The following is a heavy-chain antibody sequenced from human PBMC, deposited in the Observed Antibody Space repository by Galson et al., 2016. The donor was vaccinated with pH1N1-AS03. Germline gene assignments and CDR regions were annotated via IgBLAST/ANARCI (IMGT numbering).Heavy chain of an antibody. CDR2: IRRKGFGGTG. CDR1: GIPFGDYA. V-gene: IGHV3-49*03. CDR3: SLEYLEFYFAY. J-gene: IGHJ4*02. D-gene: IGHD1-20*01. Sequence: SLRLSCAVSGIPFGDYAVSWFRQPPGKGLEWVGFIRRKGFGGTGEYAASVKGRFTILRDESKNIAYLQMNSLKTDDTAVYHCSLEYLEFYFAYWGQGTLVTVSS.